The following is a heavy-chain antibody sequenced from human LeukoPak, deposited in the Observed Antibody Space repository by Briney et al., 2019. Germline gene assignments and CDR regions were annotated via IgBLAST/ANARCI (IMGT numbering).Heavy chain of an antibody. D-gene: IGHD5-12*01. V-gene: IGHV4-61*02. Sequence: SETLSLTCIVSGGSMTSGTFSWSWIRQPAGKGLQWIGRAHTSGSTNYNPSLESRVTISVDTSKNQFSLKLSSVTAADTAVFYCAKSYSGPYSYFDHWGQGILVTVSS. CDR1: GGSMTSGTFS. CDR2: AHTSGST. CDR3: AKSYSGPYSYFDH. J-gene: IGHJ4*02.